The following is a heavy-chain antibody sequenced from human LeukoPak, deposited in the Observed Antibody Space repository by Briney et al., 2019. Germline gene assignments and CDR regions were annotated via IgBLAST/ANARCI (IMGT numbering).Heavy chain of an antibody. J-gene: IGHJ6*03. Sequence: PGGSLRLSCAASGFTFSSYWMHWVRQAPGKGLVWVSRINTDGSSTSYADSVKGRFTISRDNAKNTLYLQMNSLRAEDTAVYYCARDNQPLRIGHYYYYYMDVWGKGTTVTVSS. V-gene: IGHV3-74*01. CDR2: INTDGSST. CDR1: GFTFSSYW. D-gene: IGHD2-2*01. CDR3: ARDNQPLRIGHYYYYYMDV.